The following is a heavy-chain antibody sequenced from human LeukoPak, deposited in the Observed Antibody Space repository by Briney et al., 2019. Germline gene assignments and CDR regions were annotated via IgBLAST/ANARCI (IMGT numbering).Heavy chain of an antibody. CDR2: ISGSSVYR. J-gene: IGHJ3*02. Sequence: GGSLRLSCAATGFTFTNYSIHWVRQAPGKGLEWVSCISGSSVYRYYADSVKGRFTISRDNANNSLHLQMNSLRAEDTAVYYCARVSVAGSVIDAFDMWGQGTMVTVSS. CDR1: GFTFTNYS. V-gene: IGHV3-21*01. CDR3: ARVSVAGSVIDAFDM. D-gene: IGHD6-19*01.